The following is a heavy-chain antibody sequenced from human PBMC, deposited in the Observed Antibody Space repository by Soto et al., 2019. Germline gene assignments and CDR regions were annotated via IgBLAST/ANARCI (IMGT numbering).Heavy chain of an antibody. D-gene: IGHD2-15*01. J-gene: IGHJ4*02. V-gene: IGHV3-66*01. Sequence: GGSLRLSCVVSGFPVNSHYMSWVRQAPGKGLEWVSVLYSGGRTSDADSVKGRFTISRDDSKNTLYLQMNNLRGDDTAVYYCARVPGIGDRDYWGQGTQVTVSS. CDR2: LYSGGRT. CDR3: ARVPGIGDRDY. CDR1: GFPVNSHY.